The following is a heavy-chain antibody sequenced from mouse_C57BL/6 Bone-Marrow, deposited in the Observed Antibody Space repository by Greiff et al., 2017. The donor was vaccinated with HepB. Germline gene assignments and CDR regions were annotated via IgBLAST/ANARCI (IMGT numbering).Heavy chain of an antibody. J-gene: IGHJ2*01. CDR2: IDPENGDT. CDR1: GFNIKDDY. CDR3: TTGGGLVYFDY. V-gene: IGHV14-4*01. Sequence: EVQGVESGAELVRPGASVKLSCTASGFNIKDDYMHWVKQRPEQGLEWIGWIDPENGDTEYASKFQGKATITADTSSNTAYLQLSSLTSEDTAVYYCTTGGGLVYFDYWGQGTTLTVSS.